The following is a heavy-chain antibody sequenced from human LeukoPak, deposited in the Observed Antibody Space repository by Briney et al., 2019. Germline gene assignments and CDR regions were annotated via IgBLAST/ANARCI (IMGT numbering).Heavy chain of an antibody. Sequence: SETLSLTCTVSGGSFSNYYWSWVRQSPGKGLEWIGYIHYVGTTNYNPSLKSRVTMSLDTPKNQFSLNLFSVTAADTAIYYCARTTTIPYYSYFYMDVWGKGTPVTVSS. V-gene: IGHV4-59*01. D-gene: IGHD1-1*01. CDR1: GGSFSNYY. CDR2: IHYVGTT. CDR3: ARTTTIPYYSYFYMDV. J-gene: IGHJ6*03.